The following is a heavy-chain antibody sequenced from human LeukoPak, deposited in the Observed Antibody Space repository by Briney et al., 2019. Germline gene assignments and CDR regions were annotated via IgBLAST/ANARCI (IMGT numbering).Heavy chain of an antibody. CDR2: INPNSGGT. CDR1: GYTFTGYY. J-gene: IGHJ4*02. V-gene: IGHV1-2*06. D-gene: IGHD6-13*01. Sequence: GASVKVSCKASGYTFTGYYMHWVRQAPGQGLEWMGRINPNSGGTNYAQKFQGRVTMTRDTSISTAYMELSRLRSNDTAVYYCRSVAAAGTVDYWGQGTLVTVSS. CDR3: RSVAAAGTVDY.